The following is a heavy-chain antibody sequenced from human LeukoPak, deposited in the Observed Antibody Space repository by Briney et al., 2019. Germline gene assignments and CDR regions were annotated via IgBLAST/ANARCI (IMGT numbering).Heavy chain of an antibody. CDR1: GYTLSELS. J-gene: IGHJ4*02. V-gene: IGHV1-24*01. CDR2: FDPEDGGT. CDR3: AREASPRSGWYDFDY. D-gene: IGHD6-19*01. Sequence: ASVKVSCKVSGYTLSELSMQWVGQAPGKGLEWMGGFDPEDGGTIYAQKFQGRVTMTTDTSTSTAYMELRSLRSDDTAVYYCAREASPRSGWYDFDYWGQGTLVTVSS.